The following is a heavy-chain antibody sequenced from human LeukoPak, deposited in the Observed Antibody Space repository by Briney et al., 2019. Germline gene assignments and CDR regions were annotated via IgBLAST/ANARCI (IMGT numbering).Heavy chain of an antibody. CDR2: ISSSSSYI. D-gene: IGHD3-9*01. Sequence: PGRSLRLSCAASGFTFSSYSMNWVRQAPGKGLEWVSSISSSSSYIYYADSVKGRFTISRDNAKNSLYLQMNSLRAEDTAVYYCARTHVLRYFDWLLIPWFDPWGQGTLVTVSS. V-gene: IGHV3-21*01. J-gene: IGHJ5*02. CDR3: ARTHVLRYFDWLLIPWFDP. CDR1: GFTFSSYS.